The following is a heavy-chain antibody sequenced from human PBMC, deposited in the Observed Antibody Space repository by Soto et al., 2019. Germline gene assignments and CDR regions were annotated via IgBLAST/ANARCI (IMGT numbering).Heavy chain of an antibody. D-gene: IGHD2-2*01. Sequence: SETLSLTCTVSGGSISSYYWSWIRQPPGKGLEWIGYIYYSGSTNYNPSLKSRVTISVDTSKNQFSLKLSSVTAADTAVYYCARHVSVAHAPDIVVVPAATGVDYWGQGTLVTVSS. CDR3: ARHVSVAHAPDIVVVPAATGVDY. V-gene: IGHV4-59*08. CDR1: GGSISSYY. J-gene: IGHJ4*02. CDR2: IYYSGST.